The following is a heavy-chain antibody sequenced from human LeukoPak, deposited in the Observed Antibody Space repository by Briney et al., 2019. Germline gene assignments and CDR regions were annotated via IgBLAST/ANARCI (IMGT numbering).Heavy chain of an antibody. D-gene: IGHD3-3*01. Sequence: SETLPLTCTVSGGSISSYYWSWIRQPPGKGLEWIGYIYYSGSTNYNPSLKSRVTISVDTSKNQFSLKLSSVTAADTAVYYCARGALFGYYYYYMDVWGKGTTVTVSS. V-gene: IGHV4-59*01. CDR3: ARGALFGYYYYYMDV. CDR2: IYYSGST. CDR1: GGSISSYY. J-gene: IGHJ6*03.